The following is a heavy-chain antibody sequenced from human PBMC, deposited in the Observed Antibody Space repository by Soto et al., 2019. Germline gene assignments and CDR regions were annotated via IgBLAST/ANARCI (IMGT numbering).Heavy chain of an antibody. CDR1: GFTFSSYW. V-gene: IGHV3-7*01. D-gene: IGHD5-18*01. CDR2: IKQDGSEK. CDR3: ARDLADTAMVNYYYGMDV. J-gene: IGHJ6*02. Sequence: GGSLRLSCAASGFTFSSYWMSWVRQAPGKGLEWVANIKQDGSEKYDVDSVKGRFTISRDNAKNSLYLQMNSLRAEDTAVYYCARDLADTAMVNYYYGMDVWGQGTTVTVSS.